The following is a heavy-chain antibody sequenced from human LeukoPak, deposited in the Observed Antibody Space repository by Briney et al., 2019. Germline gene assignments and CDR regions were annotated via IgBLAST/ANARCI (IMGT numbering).Heavy chain of an antibody. J-gene: IGHJ3*02. CDR3: ASRIAAADDAFDI. CDR1: GGSITSYY. Sequence: SETLSLTCTVSGGSITSYYWSWIRQPAGKGLEWIGRVYTSGITNYNPSLTSRVTISVDTSKSHFSLKLSSVTAADTAMYYCASRIAAADDAFDIWGQGTLVTVSS. CDR2: VYTSGIT. D-gene: IGHD6-13*01. V-gene: IGHV4-4*07.